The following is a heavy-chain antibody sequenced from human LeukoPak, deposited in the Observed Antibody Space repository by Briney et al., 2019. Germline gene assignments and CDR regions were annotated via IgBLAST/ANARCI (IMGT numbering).Heavy chain of an antibody. V-gene: IGHV4-61*02. D-gene: IGHD3-10*01. CDR2: KSTSGTP. CDR1: GDSIDSDKYY. J-gene: IGHJ5*02. Sequence: SETLSLTCSVFGDSIDSDKYYWPWLRQPAGKGLEWIGRKSTSGTPNYNPSLKSRVIISVDTSNNEFSLKLSSVTAADTAVYFCARDRGMTTARGVPSWFDPWGQGILVTVSS. CDR3: ARDRGMTTARGVPSWFDP.